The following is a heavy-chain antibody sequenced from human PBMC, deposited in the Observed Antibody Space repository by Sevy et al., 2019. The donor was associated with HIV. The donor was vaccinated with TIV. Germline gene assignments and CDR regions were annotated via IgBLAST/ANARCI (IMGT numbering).Heavy chain of an antibody. CDR3: ARGPPPFYGMDD. J-gene: IGHJ6*02. V-gene: IGHV3-21*06. CDR2: ITSTSDYI. Sequence: GGSLRLSCAASGFTFSSYNMNWVRQAPGKGLEWVSSITSTSDYIYYADSLKGRCTISRDNAKTLLYLQMNSLRAEDTAVYYCARGPPPFYGMDDWGQGTTVTVSS. CDR1: GFTFSSYN.